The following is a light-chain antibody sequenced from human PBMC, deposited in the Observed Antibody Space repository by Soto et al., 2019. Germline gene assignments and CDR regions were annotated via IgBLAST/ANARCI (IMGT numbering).Light chain of an antibody. CDR1: KSVNSNY. Sequence: CRASKSVNSNYLVWYQTKPGQAPRLLIYGASTRAAGIPARFSGSRTGTEFTLTISSLQYEYSAVYYSQQYHDWPALTYGGGTKVDIK. CDR3: QQYHDWPALT. J-gene: IGKJ4*01. CDR2: GAS. V-gene: IGKV3-15*01.